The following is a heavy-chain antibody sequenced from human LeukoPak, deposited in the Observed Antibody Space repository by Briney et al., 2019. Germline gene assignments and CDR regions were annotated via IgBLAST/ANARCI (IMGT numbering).Heavy chain of an antibody. CDR1: GFTFTTYW. CDR3: AKDRGSYYLTVCDY. V-gene: IGHV3-7*03. J-gene: IGHJ4*02. CDR2: INQDGTEK. Sequence: PGGSLRLSCVTSGFTFTTYWMTWVRQAPGKGLEWVASINQDGTEKYYVDSVKGRFTISRDNAKNSLYLQMNSLRAEDTALYYCAKDRGSYYLTVCDYWGQGTLVTVSS. D-gene: IGHD1-26*01.